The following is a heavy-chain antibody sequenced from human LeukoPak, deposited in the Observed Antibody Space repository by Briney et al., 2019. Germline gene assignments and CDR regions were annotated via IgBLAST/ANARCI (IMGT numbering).Heavy chain of an antibody. CDR1: GLTFSNYA. V-gene: IGHV3-30*02. J-gene: IGHJ4*02. D-gene: IGHD5-18*01. CDR3: AKDASMVTPRYFDY. CDR2: IRYDGSNI. Sequence: PGGSLRLSCAASGLTFSNYAMNWVRQAPGKGLEWVAFIRYDGSNIHYADSVKGRFTISRDNSKNTLYLQMNSLRAEDTAVYYCAKDASMVTPRYFDYWGQGTLVTVSS.